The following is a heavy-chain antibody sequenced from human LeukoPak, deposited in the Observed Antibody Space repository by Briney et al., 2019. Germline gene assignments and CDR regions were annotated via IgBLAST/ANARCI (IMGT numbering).Heavy chain of an antibody. CDR1: GFTFDDYS. CDR2: ISWNSGSI. CDR3: AKDIMTSGYYFDY. Sequence: PGGSLRLSCAASGFTFDDYSMHWVRQAAGKGLESVSVISWNSGSIGYADSVKGRFTISRDNAKNSLYLQMNSLRAEDTALYYCAKDIMTSGYYFDYWGQGTLVTVSS. J-gene: IGHJ4*02. V-gene: IGHV3-9*01. D-gene: IGHD2-8*01.